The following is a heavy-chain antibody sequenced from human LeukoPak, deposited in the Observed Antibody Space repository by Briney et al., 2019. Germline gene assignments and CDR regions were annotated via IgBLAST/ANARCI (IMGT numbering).Heavy chain of an antibody. Sequence: GRSLRLSCTPSGFTVTNYWMHWVRHAPGKELVWVSRINSDGSNTNYAGSVKGRFTISRDNARNTLYLQMNSLRAEDTAVYYCAGGLSDYYYTVGYWGQGTLVTVSS. CDR1: GFTVTNYW. J-gene: IGHJ4*02. CDR2: INSDGSNT. D-gene: IGHD3-22*01. V-gene: IGHV3-74*01. CDR3: AGGLSDYYYTVGY.